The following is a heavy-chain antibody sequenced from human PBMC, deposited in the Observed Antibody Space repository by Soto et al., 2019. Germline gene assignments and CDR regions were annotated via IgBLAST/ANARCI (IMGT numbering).Heavy chain of an antibody. CDR2: IYYSGST. J-gene: IGHJ6*03. CDR3: ARHGFSPPYYYYYMDV. Sequence: SETLSLTCTVSGGSISSYYWSWIRQPPGKGLEWIGYIYYSGSTNYNPSLKSRVNISVDTSKNQFSLKLSSVTAADTVVYYFARHGFSPPYYYYYMDVWGKGTTVTVSS. V-gene: IGHV4-59*08. D-gene: IGHD3-3*01. CDR1: GGSISSYY.